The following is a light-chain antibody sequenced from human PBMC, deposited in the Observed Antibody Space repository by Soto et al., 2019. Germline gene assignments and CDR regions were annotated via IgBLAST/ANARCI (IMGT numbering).Light chain of an antibody. CDR3: QLWVSSSHHFYA. Sequence: SYELTQPPSVSVAPGQTARITCGGDNIGSKSVHWYQQQPGQAPVLVVYNDRDRPSGLPERFSGSNSGNTATLTLSRVEAGDEADYYCQLWVSSSHHFYAFGTGTKVTVL. CDR1: NIGSKS. CDR2: NDR. V-gene: IGLV3-21*02. J-gene: IGLJ1*01.